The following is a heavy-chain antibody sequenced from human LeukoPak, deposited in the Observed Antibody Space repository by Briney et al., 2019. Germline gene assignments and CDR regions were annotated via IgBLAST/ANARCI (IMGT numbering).Heavy chain of an antibody. CDR2: IGGSGAKT. CDR1: GSTFSNYA. V-gene: IGHV3-23*01. CDR3: AKDPGLFSRGWDGDF. Sequence: GGSLRLSCAASGSTFSNYAISWVRQAPGKGLDWVSTIGGSGAKTFYADSVKGRYTISRDNSQKTVHLQMNALGAEDTAVYYCAKDPGLFSRGWDGDFWGQGTQVTVSS. J-gene: IGHJ4*02. D-gene: IGHD6-19*01.